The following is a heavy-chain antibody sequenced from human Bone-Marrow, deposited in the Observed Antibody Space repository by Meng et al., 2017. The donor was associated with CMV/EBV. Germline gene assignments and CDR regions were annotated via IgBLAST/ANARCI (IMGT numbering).Heavy chain of an antibody. CDR1: GYTFTGYY. CDR3: ARDRTPDFDAFDI. Sequence: ASVKVSCKASGYTFTGYYMHWVRQAPGQGLEWMGWISPNSGGTNYAQKFQGRVTMTRDTSISTAYMELSRLRSDDTAVYYCARDRTPDFDAFDIWGQGTMVTVSS. D-gene: IGHD4-23*01. V-gene: IGHV1-2*02. J-gene: IGHJ3*02. CDR2: ISPNSGGT.